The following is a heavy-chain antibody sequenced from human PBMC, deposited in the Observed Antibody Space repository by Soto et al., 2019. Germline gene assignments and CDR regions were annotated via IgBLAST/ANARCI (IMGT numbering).Heavy chain of an antibody. Sequence: QVQLVQSGAEEKKPGASVKVSCKASGYTFTNYATHWVRQAPGQRLEWMGWINAGNGNTKYSQKFEGRVTITRDTSARTAYMELRSRRSEDTAVYYCARVSGYYLPDYWGQGTLVTVSS. CDR1: GYTFTNYA. V-gene: IGHV1-3*05. D-gene: IGHD5-12*01. CDR2: INAGNGNT. J-gene: IGHJ4*02. CDR3: ARVSGYYLPDY.